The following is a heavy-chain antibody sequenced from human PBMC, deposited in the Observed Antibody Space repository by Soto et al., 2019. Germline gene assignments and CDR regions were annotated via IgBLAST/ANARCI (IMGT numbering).Heavy chain of an antibody. CDR2: MNPNSGNT. CDR3: ARAVVPAAMYIFWFDP. V-gene: IGHV1-8*02. Sequence: ASVKVSCKASGYTFTSYAMHWVRQAPGQRLEWMGWMNPNSGNTGYAQKFQGRVTMTRNTSISTAYMELSSLRSEDTAVYYCARAVVPAAMYIFWFDPWGQGTLVTVSS. J-gene: IGHJ5*02. D-gene: IGHD2-2*01. CDR1: GYTFTSYA.